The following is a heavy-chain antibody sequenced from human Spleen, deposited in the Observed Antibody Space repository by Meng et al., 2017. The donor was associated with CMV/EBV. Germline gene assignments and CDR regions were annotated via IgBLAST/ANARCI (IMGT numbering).Heavy chain of an antibody. V-gene: IGHV4-39*07. CDR3: ARLPAAYSGYDYYYGMDV. D-gene: IGHD5-12*01. CDR1: GGSISSGGYY. J-gene: IGHJ6*02. Sequence: SETLSLTCTVSGGSISSGGYYWSWIRQPPGKGLEWIGEINHSGSTNYNPSLKSRVTISVDTSKNQFSLKLSSVTAADMAVYYCARLPAAYSGYDYYYGMDVWGQGTTVTVSS. CDR2: INHSGST.